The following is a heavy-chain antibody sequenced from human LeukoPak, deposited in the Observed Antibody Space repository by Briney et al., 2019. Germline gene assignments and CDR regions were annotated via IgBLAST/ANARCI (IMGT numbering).Heavy chain of an antibody. D-gene: IGHD3-10*01. V-gene: IGHV3-30-3*01. J-gene: IGHJ6*02. Sequence: GGSLRLSCAASGFTFSDYAIHWVRQAPGKGLEWVAVISYDGSKKHYADSVKGRFTISRDNSKNTLYLQMNSPRADDTAVYFCARGLMVRGVSYYYYGMDVWGQGTTVTVSS. CDR2: ISYDGSKK. CDR3: ARGLMVRGVSYYYYGMDV. CDR1: GFTFSDYA.